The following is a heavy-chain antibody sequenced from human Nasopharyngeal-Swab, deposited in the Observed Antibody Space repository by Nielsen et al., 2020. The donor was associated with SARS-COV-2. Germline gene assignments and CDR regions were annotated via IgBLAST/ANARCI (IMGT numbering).Heavy chain of an antibody. J-gene: IGHJ4*02. V-gene: IGHV3-33*06. Sequence: GESLKISCAASGFTFSNYGMHWVRQAPGKGLEWVAVIWYDGSNKYYADSVKGRFTISRDNSKNTLYLQMNSLRAEDTAVYYCAKKAPGVGQLWYDYWGQGTLVTVSS. CDR1: GFTFSNYG. D-gene: IGHD5-18*01. CDR3: AKKAPGVGQLWYDY. CDR2: IWYDGSNK.